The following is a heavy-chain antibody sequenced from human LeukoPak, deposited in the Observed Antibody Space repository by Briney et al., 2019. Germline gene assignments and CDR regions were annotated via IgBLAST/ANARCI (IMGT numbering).Heavy chain of an antibody. J-gene: IGHJ2*01. Sequence: SVRVSCKASGGTFSSYAISWVRQAPGQGLEWRGGIIPIFGTANYAQKFQGRVTITADKSTSTAYMELNSLRSEDTAFYYCAKEESSGWYSGFRSDWYFGLWGRGTLVTVSS. D-gene: IGHD6-19*01. CDR3: AKEESSGWYSGFRSDWYFGL. V-gene: IGHV1-69*06. CDR2: IIPIFGTA. CDR1: GGTFSSYA.